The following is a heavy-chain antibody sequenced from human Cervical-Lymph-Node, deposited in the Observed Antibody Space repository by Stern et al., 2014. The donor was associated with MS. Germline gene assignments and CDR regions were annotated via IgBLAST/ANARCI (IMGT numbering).Heavy chain of an antibody. CDR2: INPNSGGT. CDR1: GYTFTGYY. CDR3: ARGVGATWEDAFDI. Sequence: VQLVESGAEVKKPGASVKVSCKASGYTFTGYYIHWVRQAPGQGLEWMGRINPNSGGTNYAQKFQGRVTMTRDTSISTAYMELSRLRSDDTAVYYCARGVGATWEDAFDIWGQGTMVTVSS. D-gene: IGHD1-26*01. V-gene: IGHV1-2*06. J-gene: IGHJ3*02.